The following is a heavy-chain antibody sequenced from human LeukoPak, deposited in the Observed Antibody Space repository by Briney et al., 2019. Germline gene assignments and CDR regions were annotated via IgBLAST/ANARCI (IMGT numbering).Heavy chain of an antibody. CDR2: TNHSGST. D-gene: IGHD3-9*01. CDR1: GGSFSGYY. CDR3: ASNSVRYFDWLRAFDI. J-gene: IGHJ3*02. Sequence: SETLSLTCAVYGGSFSGYYWSWIRQPPGKGLEWIGETNHSGSTNYNPSLKSRVTISVDTSKNQFSLKLSSVTAADTAVYYCASNSVRYFDWLRAFDIWGQGTMVTVSS. V-gene: IGHV4-34*01.